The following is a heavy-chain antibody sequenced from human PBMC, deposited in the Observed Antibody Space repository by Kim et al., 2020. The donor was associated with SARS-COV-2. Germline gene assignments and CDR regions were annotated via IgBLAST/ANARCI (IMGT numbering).Heavy chain of an antibody. V-gene: IGHV4-59*01. D-gene: IGHD6-19*01. CDR1: GGSISSYY. CDR2: IYYSGST. J-gene: IGHJ4*02. Sequence: SETLSLTCTVSGGSISSYYWSWIRQPPGKGLEWIGYIYYSGSTNYNPSLKSRVTISLDTSKNQFSLRLSSVTAADTAVYYCARMAGIYFDYWGQGTLVTVSS. CDR3: ARMAGIYFDY.